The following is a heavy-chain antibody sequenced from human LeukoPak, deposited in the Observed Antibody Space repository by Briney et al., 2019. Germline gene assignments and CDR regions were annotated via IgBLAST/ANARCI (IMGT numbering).Heavy chain of an antibody. CDR3: ARSYSNYVYYYNYYMDV. V-gene: IGHV4-39*01. J-gene: IGHJ6*03. D-gene: IGHD4-11*01. CDR2: IYYSGST. CDR1: GGSISSSSYY. Sequence: SETLSLTCTVSGGSISSSSYYWGWIRQPPGKGLEWIGSIYYSGSTYYNPSLKSRVTISVDTSKNQFSLKLSSVTAADTAVYYCARSYSNYVYYYNYYMDVWGKGTTVTVSS.